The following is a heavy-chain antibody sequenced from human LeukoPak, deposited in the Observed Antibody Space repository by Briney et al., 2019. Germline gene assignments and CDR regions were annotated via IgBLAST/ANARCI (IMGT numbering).Heavy chain of an antibody. D-gene: IGHD4-17*01. CDR3: ARLTVTTRSFDY. CDR1: GYTFTSYA. V-gene: IGHV1-3*01. J-gene: IGHJ4*02. CDR2: INAGNGNI. Sequence: ASVKVSCKASGYTFTSYAMHWVRQAPGQRLEWMGWINAGNGNIKYSQKFQGRVTITRDTSASTAYMELSSLRSEDTAVYYCARLTVTTRSFDYWGQGTLVTVSS.